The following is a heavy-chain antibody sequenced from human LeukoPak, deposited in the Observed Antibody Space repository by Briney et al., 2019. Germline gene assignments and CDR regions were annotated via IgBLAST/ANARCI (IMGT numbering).Heavy chain of an antibody. V-gene: IGHV4-59*01. Sequence: PSETLSLTCTVSGGSISSYYWSWIRQPPGKGLEWIGYIYYTGSTNYNPSLKSRVTISVDTSKNQFSLKLSSVTAADTAVYYCARPNPYCSSTSCLDAFDIWGQGTMVTVS. CDR1: GGSISSYY. J-gene: IGHJ3*02. D-gene: IGHD2-2*01. CDR2: IYYTGST. CDR3: ARPNPYCSSTSCLDAFDI.